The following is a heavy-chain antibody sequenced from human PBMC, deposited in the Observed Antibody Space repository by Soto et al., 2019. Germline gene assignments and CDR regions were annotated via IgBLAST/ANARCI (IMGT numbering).Heavy chain of an antibody. CDR2: INASGRTI. CDR1: GFTFSSFE. V-gene: IGHV3-48*01. CDR3: TTYSGWCSYNCFDS. Sequence: GGSLRLSCVASGFTFSSFEMNWIRQAPGKGPEWVAVINASGRTIYYADSVKGRFTISRDNSENSVYLQMSSLRGEDTAMYYCTTYSGWCSYNCFDSWGQGTLVTVSS. J-gene: IGHJ5*01. D-gene: IGHD6-19*01.